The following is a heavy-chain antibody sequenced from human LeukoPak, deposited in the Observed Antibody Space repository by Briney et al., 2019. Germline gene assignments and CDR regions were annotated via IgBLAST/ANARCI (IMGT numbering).Heavy chain of an antibody. D-gene: IGHD1-14*01. CDR1: GYTFTGYY. CDR2: SNPNSGGT. Sequence: GASVKVSCKASGYTFTGYYMHWVRQAPGQGLGWMGWSNPNSGGTNYAQKLQGRVTMTRDTSISTAYMELSRLRSDDTAVYYCAREREGNPYYFDYWGQGTLVTVSS. V-gene: IGHV1-2*02. CDR3: AREREGNPYYFDY. J-gene: IGHJ4*02.